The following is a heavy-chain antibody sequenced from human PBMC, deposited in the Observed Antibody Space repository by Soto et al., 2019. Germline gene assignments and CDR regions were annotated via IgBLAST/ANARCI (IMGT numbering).Heavy chain of an antibody. Sequence: ASVKVSCKASGYTFTSYYMHWVRQAPGQGLEWMGIINPSGGSTSYAQKFQGRVTMTRDTSTSTVYMELSSLRSEDTAVYYCARLTLAQDSSGYHIFDYWGLGTLVTVSS. D-gene: IGHD3-22*01. J-gene: IGHJ4*02. CDR3: ARLTLAQDSSGYHIFDY. CDR1: GYTFTSYY. V-gene: IGHV1-46*01. CDR2: INPSGGST.